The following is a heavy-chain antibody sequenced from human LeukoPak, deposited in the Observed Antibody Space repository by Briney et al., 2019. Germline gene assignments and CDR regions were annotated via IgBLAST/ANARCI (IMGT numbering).Heavy chain of an antibody. D-gene: IGHD1-26*01. J-gene: IGHJ5*02. CDR3: AREGSYRNWFDP. V-gene: IGHV3-7*05. CDR2: IKQEGSEK. Sequence: GGSLRLSCAASGFTFSSLAMSWVRQAPGKGLEWVANIKQEGSEKYYVDSVKGRFTISRDNAKNLLYLQMNSLRAEDTAVYYCAREGSYRNWFDPWGQGTLVTVSS. CDR1: GFTFSSLA.